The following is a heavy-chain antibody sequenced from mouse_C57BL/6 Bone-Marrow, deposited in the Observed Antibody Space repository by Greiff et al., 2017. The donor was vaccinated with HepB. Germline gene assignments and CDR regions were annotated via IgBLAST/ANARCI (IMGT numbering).Heavy chain of an antibody. D-gene: IGHD2-4*01. Sequence: EVKVVESEGGLVQPGSSMKLSCTASGFTFSDYYMAWVRQVPEKGLEWVANINYDGSSTYYLDSLKSRFIISRDNAKNILYLQMSSLKSEDTATYYCARCDYDGSYYYAMDYWGQGTSVTVSS. V-gene: IGHV5-16*01. CDR3: ARCDYDGSYYYAMDY. CDR2: INYDGSST. CDR1: GFTFSDYY. J-gene: IGHJ4*01.